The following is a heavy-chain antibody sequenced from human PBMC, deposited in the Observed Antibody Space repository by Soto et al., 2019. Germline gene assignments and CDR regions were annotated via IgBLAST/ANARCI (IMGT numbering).Heavy chain of an antibody. D-gene: IGHD7-27*01. J-gene: IGHJ4*02. V-gene: IGHV1-3*01. CDR2: INAGYGNT. Sequence: SVKVSCRASGYTFSSYAMHVVRQAPGQRLEWMGWINAGYGNTKSSQKFQDRVTISRETSASTAYMELTSLRSEDTAVYYCARDTGDGTFDFWGQGTLVTVSS. CDR3: ARDTGDGTFDF. CDR1: GYTFSSYA.